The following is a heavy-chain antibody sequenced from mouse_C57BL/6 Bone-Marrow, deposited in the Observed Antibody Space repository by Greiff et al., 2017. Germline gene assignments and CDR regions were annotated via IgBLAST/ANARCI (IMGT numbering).Heavy chain of an antibody. CDR2: ISYSGST. CDR1: GYSITSDY. D-gene: IGHD3-1*01. Sequence: EVKLMESGPGLAKPSQTLSLTCSVTGYSITSDYWNWTRKFPGNKLEYMGYISYSGSTYYNPSLKSRISITRDTSKNQYYLQLNSVTTEDTATYYCARNSGGPYYYAMDYWGQGTSVTVSS. V-gene: IGHV3-8*01. CDR3: ARNSGGPYYYAMDY. J-gene: IGHJ4*01.